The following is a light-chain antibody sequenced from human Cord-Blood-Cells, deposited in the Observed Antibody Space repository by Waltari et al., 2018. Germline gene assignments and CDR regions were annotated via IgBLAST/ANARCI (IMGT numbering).Light chain of an antibody. CDR2: DVS. CDR3: SSYTSSSTLE. J-gene: IGLJ3*02. V-gene: IGLV2-14*01. Sequence: QSALTQPASVSGSPGQSITISCTGTRSAVGGYNYVSWYQQHPGKAPKLIIYDVSNRPSGVSNRFSGSKSGNTASLTISGLQAEDEADYYCSSYTSSSTLEFGGGTKLTVL. CDR1: RSAVGGYNY.